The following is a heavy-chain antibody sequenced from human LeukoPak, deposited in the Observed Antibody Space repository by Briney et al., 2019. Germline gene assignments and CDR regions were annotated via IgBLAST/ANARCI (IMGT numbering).Heavy chain of an antibody. V-gene: IGHV3-21*01. Sequence: GGSLRLSCAASGFTFSAYSMNWVRQAPGKGPEWVASISGSSSYINYADSVKGRFTISRDNAKNSLYLQMDGLRAEDTAVYYCARDGGYYYDTSAFSVYFDYWGQGTLGTVSS. CDR1: GFTFSAYS. D-gene: IGHD3-22*01. CDR2: ISGSSSYI. J-gene: IGHJ4*02. CDR3: ARDGGYYYDTSAFSVYFDY.